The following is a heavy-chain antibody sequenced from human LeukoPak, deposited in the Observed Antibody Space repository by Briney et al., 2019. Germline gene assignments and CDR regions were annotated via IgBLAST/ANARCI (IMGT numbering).Heavy chain of an antibody. J-gene: IGHJ4*02. Sequence: SETLSLTCTVSGCSISSYYWSWIRQPPGKGLEWIGYIYTSGSTNYNPSLKSRVTISVDTSKNQFSLKLSSVTAADTAVYYCARHHPPRTYYYDSSEFDYWGQGTLVTVSS. D-gene: IGHD3-22*01. V-gene: IGHV4-4*09. CDR1: GCSISSYY. CDR3: ARHHPPRTYYYDSSEFDY. CDR2: IYTSGST.